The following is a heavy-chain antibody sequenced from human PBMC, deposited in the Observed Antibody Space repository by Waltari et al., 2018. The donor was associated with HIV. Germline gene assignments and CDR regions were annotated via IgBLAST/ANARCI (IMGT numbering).Heavy chain of an antibody. V-gene: IGHV3-49*03. CDR2: IRSKAYGGTT. Sequence: EVQLVESGGGLVQPGRSLRLSCTASGFTFGDYAMSWFRQAPGEGREWVSFIRSKAYGGTTEYAASVKGRLTISRDDSKSIAYLQMNSLKTEDTAVYYCLPDYDILTGYLAFDYWGQGTLVTVSS. J-gene: IGHJ4*02. CDR1: GFTFGDYA. CDR3: LPDYDILTGYLAFDY. D-gene: IGHD3-9*01.